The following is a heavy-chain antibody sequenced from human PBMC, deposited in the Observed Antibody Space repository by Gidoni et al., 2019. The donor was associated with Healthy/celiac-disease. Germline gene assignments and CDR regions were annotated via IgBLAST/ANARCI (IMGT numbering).Heavy chain of an antibody. D-gene: IGHD7-27*01. J-gene: IGHJ5*02. CDR1: GFTVSSQA. Sequence: QVELVESGGGVVQPGGSLRLSCAASGFTVSSQAMHWVRQAPGKGLEWVALISYDGIKKYYADSEEGRFIISRDNSKNTLFLQMSSLRIEDTAVYYCARGLSPSLTNWFDPWGQGTLVTVSS. CDR3: ARGLSPSLTNWFDP. V-gene: IGHV3-30-3*01. CDR2: ISYDGIKK.